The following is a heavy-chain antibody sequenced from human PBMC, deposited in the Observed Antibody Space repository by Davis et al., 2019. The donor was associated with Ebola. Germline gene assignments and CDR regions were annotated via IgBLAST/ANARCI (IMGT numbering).Heavy chain of an antibody. CDR2: TYYSSKWYT. V-gene: IGHV6-1*01. J-gene: IGHJ4*02. CDR3: ARGWLRSAFDQ. Sequence: HSQTLSLACAISGDSVSGSSGAWNWIRQSPSRGLEWLGRTYYSSKWYTDSTLSVESRITISADTAKNQLSLHLDSVTPEDTAVYYCARGWLRSAFDQWGQGTLVTVSS. CDR1: GDSVSGSSGA. D-gene: IGHD5-12*01.